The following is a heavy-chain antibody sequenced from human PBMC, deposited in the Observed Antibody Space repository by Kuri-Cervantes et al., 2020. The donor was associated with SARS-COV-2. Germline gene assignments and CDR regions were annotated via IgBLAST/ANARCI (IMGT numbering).Heavy chain of an antibody. V-gene: IGHV1-69*13. Sequence: SVKVSCKASGCTFSSYAISWVRQAPGQGLEWMGGIIPICGTANYAQKFQGRVTITADESTSTAYMELSSLRSEDTAVYYCARHGWFRGGYSGYDLSDYYYYYMDVWGKGTTVTVSS. CDR3: ARHGWFRGGYSGYDLSDYYYYYMDV. J-gene: IGHJ6*03. CDR2: IIPICGTA. D-gene: IGHD5-12*01. CDR1: GCTFSSYA.